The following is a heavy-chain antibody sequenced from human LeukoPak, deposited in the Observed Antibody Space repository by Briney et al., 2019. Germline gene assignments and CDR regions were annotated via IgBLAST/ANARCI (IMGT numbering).Heavy chain of an antibody. CDR3: ASNREYCGGDCYSYDAFDI. V-gene: IGHV1-2*02. D-gene: IGHD2-21*01. J-gene: IGHJ3*02. Sequence: ASVKVSCKASGYTFTGYYMHWVRQAPGQGLEWMGWINPNSGGTNYAQKFQGRVTMTRDTSISTACMELSRLRSDDTAVYYCASNREYCGGDCYSYDAFDIWGQGTMVTVSS. CDR1: GYTFTGYY. CDR2: INPNSGGT.